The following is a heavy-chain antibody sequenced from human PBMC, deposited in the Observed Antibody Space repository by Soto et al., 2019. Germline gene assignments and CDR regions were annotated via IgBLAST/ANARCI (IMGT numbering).Heavy chain of an antibody. CDR3: ARDQVTFAAMDV. J-gene: IGHJ6*02. V-gene: IGHV3-33*01. CDR2: IWADGTNK. Sequence: QVQLVESGGGVVQPGKSLRLSCAASGLTFRSFGMHWARQAPGKGLEWLAVIWADGTNKYYADSVKGRFTVSRDNSKNTLYLQMNSLRVEDTAVYYWARDQVTFAAMDVWGPGTTVIVSS. CDR1: GLTFRSFG. D-gene: IGHD3-10*01.